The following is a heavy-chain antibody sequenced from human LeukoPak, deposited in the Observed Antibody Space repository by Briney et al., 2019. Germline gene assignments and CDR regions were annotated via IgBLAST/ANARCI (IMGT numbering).Heavy chain of an antibody. D-gene: IGHD6-13*01. CDR2: IEADGTEK. V-gene: IGHV3-7*04. J-gene: IGHJ4*02. Sequence: GGSLRLSCVASGLTFKNYWISWVRQAPGKGLEWVANIEADGTEKYYVDSVKGRFTVSRDNARNSLYLQMSSLRVEDTAVYYCARDPAAWDYWGQGTLVTVSS. CDR3: ARDPAAWDY. CDR1: GLTFKNYW.